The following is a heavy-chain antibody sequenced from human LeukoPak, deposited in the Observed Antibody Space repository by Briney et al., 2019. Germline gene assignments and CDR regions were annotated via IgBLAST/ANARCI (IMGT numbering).Heavy chain of an antibody. D-gene: IGHD2-2*01. CDR3: ATHLGYCSSTSCYSY. J-gene: IGHJ4*02. CDR2: IYPGDSDT. V-gene: IGHV5-51*01. Sequence: GESLKISCKGSGYSFTNSWIAWVRQMPGKGLEWMGIIYPGDSDTRYSPSFQGQVTISADKSISTAYLQWSSPKASDTAMYYCATHLGYCSSTSCYSYWGQGTLVTVSS. CDR1: GYSFTNSW.